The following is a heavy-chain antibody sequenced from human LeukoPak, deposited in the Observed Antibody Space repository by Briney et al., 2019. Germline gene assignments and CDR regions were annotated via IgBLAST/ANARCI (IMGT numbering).Heavy chain of an antibody. Sequence: GGSLRLSCAASGLTFSDYYMSWIRQAPGKGLEWVSYISSSGSTIYYADSVKGRFTISRDNAKNSLYLQMNSLRAEDTAVYYCARDLTYYDILTGPAGFDYWGQGTLVTVSS. J-gene: IGHJ4*02. CDR1: GLTFSDYY. CDR2: ISSSGSTI. CDR3: ARDLTYYDILTGPAGFDY. D-gene: IGHD3-9*01. V-gene: IGHV3-11*04.